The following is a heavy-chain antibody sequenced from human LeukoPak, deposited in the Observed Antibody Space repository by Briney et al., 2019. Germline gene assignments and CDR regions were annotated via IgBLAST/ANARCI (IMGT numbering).Heavy chain of an antibody. CDR2: IYYSGST. J-gene: IGHJ5*02. D-gene: IGHD5-18*01. CDR1: GGSISSYY. CDR3: ARGLSGYSYGYGTFDP. V-gene: IGHV4-59*01. Sequence: SETLSLTCTVSGGSISSYYWSWIREPPGKGLEWIGYIYYSGSTNYNPSLKSRVTISVETSKNEFSLKLRSVTAADTAVYYCARGLSGYSYGYGTFDPWGQGTLVTVSS.